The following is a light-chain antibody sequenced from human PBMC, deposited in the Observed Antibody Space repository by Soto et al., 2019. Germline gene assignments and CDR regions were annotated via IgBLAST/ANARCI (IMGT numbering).Light chain of an antibody. CDR3: QEDHTYPYT. V-gene: IGKV1D-16*01. Sequence: DIQMTQSPSSLSASVGDRVTITCRASQGIRSWLAWYQQQPEQAPKSLIYASSSLQSGVPSRFSGRGFGTQFTLTISSLQPEDVATYDCQEDHTYPYTFGQGTKLEI. J-gene: IGKJ2*01. CDR2: ASS. CDR1: QGIRSW.